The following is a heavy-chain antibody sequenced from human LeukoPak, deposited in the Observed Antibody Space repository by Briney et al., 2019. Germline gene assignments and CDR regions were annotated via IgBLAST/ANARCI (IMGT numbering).Heavy chain of an antibody. V-gene: IGHV3-21*01. Sequence: GGSLRLSCAASGFIFSRNNMNWVRQAPGKGLEWVSSISTSSSYIYFADSVKGRFTISRDNAKKSLYLQVNSLRAEDTAVYYCARGAEGIAATDSNFDYWGQGTLVTVSS. CDR1: GFIFSRNN. CDR3: ARGAEGIAATDSNFDY. CDR2: ISTSSSYI. J-gene: IGHJ4*02. D-gene: IGHD6-13*01.